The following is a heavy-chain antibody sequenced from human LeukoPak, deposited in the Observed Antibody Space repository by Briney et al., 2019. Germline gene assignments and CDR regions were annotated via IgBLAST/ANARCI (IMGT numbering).Heavy chain of an antibody. D-gene: IGHD6-6*01. Sequence: PGGSLRLSCAASGFTFSSYAMSWVRQAPGKGLEWVSVIYSGGSTYYADSVKGRFTISRDNSKNTLYLQMNSLRAEDTAVYYCAEVDSSPSGGNQDYWGQGTLVTVSS. J-gene: IGHJ4*02. CDR1: GFTFSSYA. CDR3: AEVDSSPSGGNQDY. V-gene: IGHV3-66*01. CDR2: IYSGGST.